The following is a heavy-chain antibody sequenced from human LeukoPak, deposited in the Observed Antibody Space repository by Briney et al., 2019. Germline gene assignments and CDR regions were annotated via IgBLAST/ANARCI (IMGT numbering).Heavy chain of an antibody. Sequence: GGSLRLSCAASGFTFSSYSMNWVRQAPGKGLEWVANIKQDGSEKYYVDSVKGRFTISRDNAKNSLYLQMNSLRAEDTAVYYCARDGLFSGYWGQGTLVTVSS. CDR2: IKQDGSEK. J-gene: IGHJ4*02. V-gene: IGHV3-7*01. CDR3: ARDGLFSGY. D-gene: IGHD6-19*01. CDR1: GFTFSSYS.